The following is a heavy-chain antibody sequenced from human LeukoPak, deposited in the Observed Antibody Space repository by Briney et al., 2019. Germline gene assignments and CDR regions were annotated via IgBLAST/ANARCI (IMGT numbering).Heavy chain of an antibody. Sequence: GGSLRLPCAASGFSLRSSEMNWVRQAPGKGPEWVAHINSADNVEYYTDSVRGRFTMSRDNAKDLLYLQMNSLRDEDTAVYYCARDTVNGPFVISLDLWGQGVLVTVSS. J-gene: IGHJ5*02. D-gene: IGHD2-8*01. CDR2: INSADNVE. CDR3: ARDTVNGPFVISLDL. V-gene: IGHV3-48*03. CDR1: GFSLRSSE.